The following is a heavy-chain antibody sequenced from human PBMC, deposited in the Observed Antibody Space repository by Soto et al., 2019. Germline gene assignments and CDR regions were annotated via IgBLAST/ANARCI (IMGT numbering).Heavy chain of an antibody. CDR1: GFTVSNNY. CDR3: ATYTSLDY. J-gene: IGHJ4*02. V-gene: IGHV3-53*01. D-gene: IGHD2-2*02. CDR2: IYSGGST. Sequence: GGSLRLSCAASGFTVSNNYMSWVRQAPGKGLECVSLIYSGGSTFYADSVKGRFTISRDNSKNTLFLQMNSLRAEDTAVYFCATYTSLDYWGQGTLVTVYS.